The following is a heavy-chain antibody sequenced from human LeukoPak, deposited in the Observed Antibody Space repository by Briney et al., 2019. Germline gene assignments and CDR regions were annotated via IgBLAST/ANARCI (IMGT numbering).Heavy chain of an antibody. CDR2: INHSGST. Sequence: SETLSLTCAVYGGSFSGYYWSWIRQPPGKGLEWIGEINHSGSTNYNPSLKSRVTISVDTSKNQFSLKQSSVTAADTAVYYCARLYGSGSYRWGSWFDPWGQGTLVTVSS. D-gene: IGHD3-10*01. J-gene: IGHJ5*02. CDR1: GGSFSGYY. V-gene: IGHV4-34*01. CDR3: ARLYGSGSYRWGSWFDP.